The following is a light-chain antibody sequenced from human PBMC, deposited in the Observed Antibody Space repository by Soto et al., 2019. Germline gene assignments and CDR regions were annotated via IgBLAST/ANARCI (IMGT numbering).Light chain of an antibody. CDR3: MQALQSVT. V-gene: IGKV2-28*01. Sequence: EIVLTQSPLSLPVTPGEPASISYRSSQSLLHNKRYNYLDWYLQKPGQSPQLLIYLGSFRASGVPDRFSGSGSGTDFTLKISRVEAEDVGVYYCMQALQSVTFGQGTRLEIK. J-gene: IGKJ5*01. CDR2: LGS. CDR1: QSLLHNKRYNY.